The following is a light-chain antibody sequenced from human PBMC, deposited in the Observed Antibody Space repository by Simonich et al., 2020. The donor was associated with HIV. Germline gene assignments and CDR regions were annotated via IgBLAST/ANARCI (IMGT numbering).Light chain of an antibody. V-gene: IGKV3-11*01. J-gene: IGKJ4*01. CDR1: QSVSNY. CDR3: QQYNSYSRLT. CDR2: AAS. Sequence: EIVLTQSPATLSLSPGERATLSCRASQSVSNYLAWYQQKPGQAPRLLIYAASIRATGIPARFSGSGSGTDFTLTISSLQPDDFATYYCQQYNSYSRLTFGGGTKVEIK.